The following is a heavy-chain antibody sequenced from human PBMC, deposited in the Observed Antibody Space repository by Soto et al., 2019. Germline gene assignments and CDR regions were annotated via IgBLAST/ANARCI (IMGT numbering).Heavy chain of an antibody. CDR3: ARVSRNFDY. J-gene: IGHJ4*02. CDR2: ISSSGSTI. V-gene: IGHV3-48*03. Sequence: GGSPRISCAASGFTFRSYEMNWVRQAPGKGLEWVSYISSSGSTIYYADSVKGRFTISRDNAKNSLYLQMNSLRAEDTAVYYCARVSRNFDYWGQGTLVTVSS. CDR1: GFTFRSYE.